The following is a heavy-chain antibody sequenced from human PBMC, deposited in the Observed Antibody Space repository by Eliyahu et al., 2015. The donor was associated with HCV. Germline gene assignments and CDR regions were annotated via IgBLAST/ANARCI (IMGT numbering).Heavy chain of an antibody. Sequence: EVQLLESGGGLGQPGGSLRLSXXAXGFPXSSXAMXWXRQAPGKGLEWVSVINSAGGTYYADSVKGRFTISRDNSKNTLYVQMNSLRAEDTAVYYCAKQRMTAVTSVDFDHWGQGTLVTVSS. CDR3: AKQRMTAVTSVDFDH. D-gene: IGHD4-17*01. J-gene: IGHJ4*02. CDR1: GFPXSSXA. CDR2: INSAGGT. V-gene: IGHV3-23*01.